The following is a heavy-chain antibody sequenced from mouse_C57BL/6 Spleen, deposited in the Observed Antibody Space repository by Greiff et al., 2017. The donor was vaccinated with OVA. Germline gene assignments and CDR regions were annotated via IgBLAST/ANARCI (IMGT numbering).Heavy chain of an antibody. CDR3: ARCDSPGIYFDY. J-gene: IGHJ2*01. CDR2: IDPSASYT. D-gene: IGHD2-4*01. Sequence: VQLQQPGAELVKPGASVKLSCKASGYTFTSYWMQWVKQRPGQGLEWIGEIDPSASYTNYNQKFKGKATLTVDTSSSTAYMQLSSLTSEDSAVYYCARCDSPGIYFDYWGQGTTLTVSS. V-gene: IGHV1-50*01. CDR1: GYTFTSYW.